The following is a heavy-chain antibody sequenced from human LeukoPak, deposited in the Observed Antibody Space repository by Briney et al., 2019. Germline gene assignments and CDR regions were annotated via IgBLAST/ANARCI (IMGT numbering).Heavy chain of an antibody. Sequence: GASVKVSCKAPGYTFTGYYMHWVRQAPGQGLEWMGWISAYNGNTNYAQKLQGRVTMTTDTSTSTAYMELRSLRSDDTAMYYCASNFFYDSSGYYENGAFDIWGQGTMVTVSS. CDR3: ASNFFYDSSGYYENGAFDI. CDR2: ISAYNGNT. D-gene: IGHD3-22*01. CDR1: GYTFTGYY. J-gene: IGHJ3*02. V-gene: IGHV1-18*04.